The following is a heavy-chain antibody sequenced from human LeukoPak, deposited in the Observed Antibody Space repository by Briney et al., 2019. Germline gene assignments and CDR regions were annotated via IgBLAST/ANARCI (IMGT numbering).Heavy chain of an antibody. V-gene: IGHV3-30*04. CDR1: GLTFSSYA. CDR2: ISYDGSNK. D-gene: IGHD3-3*01. J-gene: IGHJ4*02. Sequence: GGSLRLSCAASGLTFSSYAMHWVRQAPGKGLEWVAVISYDGSNKYYADSVKGRFTISRDNSKNTLYLQMNSLRAEDTSAYYCAKDRTSYDFWSGSLDYWGQGTLVTVSS. CDR3: AKDRTSYDFWSGSLDY.